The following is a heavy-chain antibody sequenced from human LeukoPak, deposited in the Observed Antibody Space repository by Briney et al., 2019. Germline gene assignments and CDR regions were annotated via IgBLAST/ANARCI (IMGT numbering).Heavy chain of an antibody. V-gene: IGHV3-7*01. D-gene: IGHD6-13*01. Sequence: PGGSLRLSCAASGFTFSSYWMSWVRQAPGKGLEWVANIKQDGSERYYVDSVKGRFTIFKDNAKNSLYLQMNSLRAEDTAVYYCARGPKAAALYYFDYWGQGTLVTVSS. CDR2: IKQDGSER. CDR1: GFTFSSYW. J-gene: IGHJ4*02. CDR3: ARGPKAAALYYFDY.